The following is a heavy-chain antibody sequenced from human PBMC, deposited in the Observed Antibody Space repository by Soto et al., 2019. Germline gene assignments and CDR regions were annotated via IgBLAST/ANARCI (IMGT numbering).Heavy chain of an antibody. CDR1: GGSFSGYY. V-gene: IGHV4-34*01. Sequence: PSETLSLTCAVYGGSFSGYYWSWIRQPPGKGLEWIGEINHSGSTNYNPSLKSRVTISVDTSRDQFSLKLSSVTAAHTAVYYCARSAVSPVVNIDYGMDVWGQGTTVTVSS. CDR2: INHSGST. J-gene: IGHJ6*02. D-gene: IGHD1-20*01. CDR3: ARSAVSPVVNIDYGMDV.